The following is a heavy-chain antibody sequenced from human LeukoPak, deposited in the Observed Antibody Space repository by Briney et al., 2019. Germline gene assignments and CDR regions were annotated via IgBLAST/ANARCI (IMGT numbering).Heavy chain of an antibody. CDR3: ARVLLSGYDRPIDF. Sequence: PGGSLRLSCAASGFTFSSYEMNWVRQAPGKRLEWVSYISSSAGSIYLADSVKDRFSVSRDNAKNSLYLQMTSLRAEDTGIYYCARVLLSGYDRPIDFWGKGTTVTVSS. D-gene: IGHD5-12*01. V-gene: IGHV3-48*03. CDR1: GFTFSSYE. CDR2: ISSSAGSI. J-gene: IGHJ6*04.